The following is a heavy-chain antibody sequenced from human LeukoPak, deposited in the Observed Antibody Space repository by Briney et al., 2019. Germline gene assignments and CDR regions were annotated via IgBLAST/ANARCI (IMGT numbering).Heavy chain of an antibody. V-gene: IGHV3-7*04. Sequence: GGSLRLSCATSGXTFSSYGMHWVRQAPGKGQDWVANIKPDGSEQYYVDSVRGRFTVSRDNAKNSVYLQMNSLRAEDTAVYYCAREVREVPHWGQGSLVTVSS. CDR3: AREVREVPH. D-gene: IGHD2-2*01. CDR2: IKPDGSEQ. CDR1: GXTFSSYG. J-gene: IGHJ4*02.